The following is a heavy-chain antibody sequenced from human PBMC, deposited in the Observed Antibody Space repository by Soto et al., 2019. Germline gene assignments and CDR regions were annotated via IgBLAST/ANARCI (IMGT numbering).Heavy chain of an antibody. CDR1: GGSISRYY. CDR2: IHYSGST. Sequence: SETLSLTCTVSGGSISRYYWTWIRQAPGKGLECIGYIHYSGSTTYNPSLKSRVTMSVDTSKNQFSLRLTSVTRADTAVYYCARDSGWAYSLDYLGQGVLVTVAP. D-gene: IGHD6-19*01. CDR3: ARDSGWAYSLDY. J-gene: IGHJ4*02. V-gene: IGHV4-59*01.